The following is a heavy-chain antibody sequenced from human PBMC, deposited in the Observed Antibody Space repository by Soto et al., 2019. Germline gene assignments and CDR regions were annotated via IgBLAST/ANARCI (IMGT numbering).Heavy chain of an antibody. Sequence: NPSETLSLTCTVSGVSIHNSHSFWGWIRQPPGKGLEFIGTVYYSGGAHYNSSLKSRVTISVDTANNQVSLRMRSLTAADTAVYYCGRVVEGATRHTDLDSWGQGTLVTV. V-gene: IGHV4-39*01. D-gene: IGHD2-21*01. CDR2: VYYSGGA. CDR3: GRVVEGATRHTDLDS. CDR1: GVSIHNSHSF. J-gene: IGHJ5*01.